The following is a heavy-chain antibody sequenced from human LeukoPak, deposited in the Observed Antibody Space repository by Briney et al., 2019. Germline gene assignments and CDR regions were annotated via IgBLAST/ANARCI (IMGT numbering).Heavy chain of an antibody. CDR3: ARVTREYSSSVHDAFDI. D-gene: IGHD6-6*01. J-gene: IGHJ3*02. V-gene: IGHV3-21*01. CDR2: ISSSSSYI. Sequence: GGSLRLSCAASGFTFSSYSMNWVRQAPGKGLEWVSSISSSSSYIYYADSVKGRFTISRDNAKNSLYLQMNSLRAEDTAVYYCARVTREYSSSVHDAFDIWGQGTMVTVSS. CDR1: GFTFSSYS.